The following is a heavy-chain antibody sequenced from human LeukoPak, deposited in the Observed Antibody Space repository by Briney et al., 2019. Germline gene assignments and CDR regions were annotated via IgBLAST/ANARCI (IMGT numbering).Heavy chain of an antibody. Sequence: SETLSLTCTVSGGSNSSYYWSWIRQPPGKGLEWIGYIYYSGSANYNPSLKSRVTISVDTSKNQFSLKLSSVTAADTAVYYCARGYYDSSGYYPFDYWGQGTLVTVSS. V-gene: IGHV4-59*01. CDR1: GGSNSSYY. CDR2: IYYSGSA. CDR3: ARGYYDSSGYYPFDY. D-gene: IGHD3-22*01. J-gene: IGHJ4*02.